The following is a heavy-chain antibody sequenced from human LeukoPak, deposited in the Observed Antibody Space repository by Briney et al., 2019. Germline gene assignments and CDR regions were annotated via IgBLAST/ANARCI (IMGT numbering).Heavy chain of an antibody. Sequence: PGGSLRPSCAASGFTFSSYAMSWVRQAPGKGLEWVSTISGSGESTYYADSVKGRFTISRDNSKNTLYLQMNSLRAEDTAVYYCAKWGSGSYYKGSFDYWGQGTLVTVSS. CDR1: GFTFSSYA. V-gene: IGHV3-23*01. D-gene: IGHD3-10*01. CDR3: AKWGSGSYYKGSFDY. J-gene: IGHJ4*02. CDR2: ISGSGEST.